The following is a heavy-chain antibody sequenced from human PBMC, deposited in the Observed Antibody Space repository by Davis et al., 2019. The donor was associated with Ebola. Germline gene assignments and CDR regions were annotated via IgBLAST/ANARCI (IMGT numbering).Heavy chain of an antibody. CDR1: GGSINGYF. CDR2: IHYLGNT. CDR3: ARGNYGDYIVLYYYNMDV. D-gene: IGHD4-17*01. Sequence: MPSETLSLTCTVSGGSINGYFWSWIRQPPGKGLEWIGNIHYLGNTNYNPSLKNRVTMSVDTSKNQFSLKLSSVTAADTAVYYCARGNYGDYIVLYYYNMDVWGQGTTVTVSS. V-gene: IGHV4-59*01. J-gene: IGHJ6*02.